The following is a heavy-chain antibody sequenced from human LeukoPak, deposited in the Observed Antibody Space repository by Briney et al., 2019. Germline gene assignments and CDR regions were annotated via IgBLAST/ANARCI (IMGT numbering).Heavy chain of an antibody. D-gene: IGHD3-16*01. CDR3: AKRTRDAGEYYFDY. Sequence: GGSLRLSCAASGFTFSSNGMCWVRQAPGKGLEWVSGISGSGGSTYYADSVKGRFTISRDTSKNTLYLEMNSLRAEDTAIYYCAKRTRDAGEYYFDYWGQGTLVTVCS. V-gene: IGHV3-23*01. CDR1: GFTFSSNG. J-gene: IGHJ4*02. CDR2: ISGSGGST.